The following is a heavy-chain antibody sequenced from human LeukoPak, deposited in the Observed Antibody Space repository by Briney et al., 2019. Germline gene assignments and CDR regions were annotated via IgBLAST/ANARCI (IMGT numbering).Heavy chain of an antibody. Sequence: GGSLRLSCAASVFTFSSYAMSWVRQAPGKGLKWVSAISGSGGSTYYADSVKGRFTISRDNSKNTLYLQMNSLRAEDTAVYYCAKENYGIYYFDYWGQGTPVTVSS. J-gene: IGHJ4*02. V-gene: IGHV3-23*01. CDR2: ISGSGGST. CDR1: VFTFSSYA. CDR3: AKENYGIYYFDY. D-gene: IGHD4-17*01.